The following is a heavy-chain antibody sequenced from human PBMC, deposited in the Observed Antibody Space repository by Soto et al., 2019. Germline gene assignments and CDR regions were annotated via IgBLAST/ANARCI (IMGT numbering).Heavy chain of an antibody. J-gene: IGHJ4*02. CDR1: GFTVNTNY. CDR3: ARELTLDY. V-gene: IGHV3-53*04. CDR2: IYSGGST. Sequence: EVQLMESGGGLVQPGGSLRLSCAASGFTVNTNYMSWVRQAPGKGLEWVSIIYSGGSTYYADSVKGRFTISRRNSENTLYRQMNSLKDEDTSVYYCARELTLDYWGQGTLVTVSS. D-gene: IGHD2-8*01.